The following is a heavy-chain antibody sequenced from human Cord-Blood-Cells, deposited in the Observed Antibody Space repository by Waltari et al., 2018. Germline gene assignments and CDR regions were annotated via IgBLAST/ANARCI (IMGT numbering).Heavy chain of an antibody. CDR3: ARLVGCSSTSCYFWFDP. Sequence: LTCTVSGGSISSYYWSWIRQPPGKGLEWIGYIYYSGSTNYNPSLKSRATISVDTSKNQFSLKLSSVTAADTAVYYCARLVGCSSTSCYFWFDPWGQGTLVTVSS. V-gene: IGHV4-59*01. CDR1: GGSISSYY. D-gene: IGHD2-2*01. CDR2: IYYSGST. J-gene: IGHJ5*02.